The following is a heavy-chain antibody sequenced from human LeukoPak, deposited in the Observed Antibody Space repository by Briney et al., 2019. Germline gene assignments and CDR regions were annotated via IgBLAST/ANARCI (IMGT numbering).Heavy chain of an antibody. V-gene: IGHV3-23*01. CDR1: GFTFNTYA. CDR3: AKGKGSSSSSIGW. Sequence: GGSLRLSCAASGFTFNTYAMSWVRQAPGKGLEWVSAISGSGDSTFYADSVKGRFTISRDNSKNTLCLQIHSLRAEDTAVYYCAKGKGSSSSSIGWWGQGTLVTVSS. D-gene: IGHD6-19*01. J-gene: IGHJ4*02. CDR2: ISGSGDST.